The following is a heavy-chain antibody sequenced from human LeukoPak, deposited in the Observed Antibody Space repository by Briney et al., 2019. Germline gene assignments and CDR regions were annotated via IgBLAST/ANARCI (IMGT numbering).Heavy chain of an antibody. Sequence: TGGSLRLSCAASGFTFSSYAMHWVRQAPGKGLEWVAVISYDGSNKYYADSVKGRFTTSRDNAKNSLYLQMNSLRVEDTAVYYCARDRVLLWFGESDYWGQGTLVTVSS. V-gene: IGHV3-30-3*01. CDR2: ISYDGSNK. D-gene: IGHD3-10*01. CDR3: ARDRVLLWFGESDY. CDR1: GFTFSSYA. J-gene: IGHJ4*02.